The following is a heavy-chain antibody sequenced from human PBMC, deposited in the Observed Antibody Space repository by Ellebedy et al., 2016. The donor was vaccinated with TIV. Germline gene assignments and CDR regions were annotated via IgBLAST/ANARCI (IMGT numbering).Heavy chain of an antibody. Sequence: ASVKVSXKASRYTFTSYDINWVRQATGQGLEWMGWMNPNSGNTGYAQKFQGRVTMTEDTSTDTAYMELSSLRSEDTAVYYCARDAPRSWPLPLLYYYGMDVWGQGTLVTVSS. D-gene: IGHD6-13*01. J-gene: IGHJ6*02. CDR1: RYTFTSYD. CDR2: MNPNSGNT. CDR3: ARDAPRSWPLPLLYYYGMDV. V-gene: IGHV1-8*01.